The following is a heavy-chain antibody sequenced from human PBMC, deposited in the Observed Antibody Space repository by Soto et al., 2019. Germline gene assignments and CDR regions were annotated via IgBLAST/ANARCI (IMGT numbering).Heavy chain of an antibody. CDR1: EFTVSRAA. V-gene: IGHV3-23*01. CDR2: VSDSGGTT. CDR3: ARCTVDTIVTSGWCHYLDP. Sequence: GPRRLSCADAEFTVSRAASSCVRKAPRKRQDWVSAVSDSGGTTYYADSVRGRFTISRDNSKNTLYLQMNSLRAEDTAIYFCARCTVDTIVTSGWCHYLDPWGQGTLVTVSS. J-gene: IGHJ5*02. D-gene: IGHD6-19*01.